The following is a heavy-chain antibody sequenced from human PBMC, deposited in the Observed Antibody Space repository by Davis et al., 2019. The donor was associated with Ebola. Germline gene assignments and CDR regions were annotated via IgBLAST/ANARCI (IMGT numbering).Heavy chain of an antibody. CDR3: FFDNGDYY. CDR1: GGSISSSDYH. Sequence: MPSETLSLTCTVSGGSISSSDYHWGWIRQPPGKGLEWIGSIYYTGSTYYNPSVKSRVTISVDTSKNQFSLKLSSVTAADTAVYYCFFDNGDYYWGQGTLVTVSS. CDR2: IYYTGST. V-gene: IGHV4-39*01. J-gene: IGHJ4*02. D-gene: IGHD4-17*01.